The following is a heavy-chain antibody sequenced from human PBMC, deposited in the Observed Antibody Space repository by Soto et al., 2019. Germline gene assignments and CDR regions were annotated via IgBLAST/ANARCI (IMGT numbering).Heavy chain of an antibody. CDR3: ARSVTMQYYFDY. V-gene: IGHV4-34*01. CDR1: GGSFSGYY. D-gene: IGHD3-10*01. CDR2: INHSGST. J-gene: IGHJ4*02. Sequence: QVQLQQWGAGLLKPSETLSRTCAVYGGSFSGYYWSWIRQPPGKGLEWIGEINHSGSTNYNPSLKSRVTISVDTSKNQFSLKMISVTAADTAVYYCARSVTMQYYFDYWGQGTLVPVSS.